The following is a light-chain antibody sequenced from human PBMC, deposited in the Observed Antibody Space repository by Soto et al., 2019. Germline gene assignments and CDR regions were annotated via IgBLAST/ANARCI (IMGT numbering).Light chain of an antibody. CDR1: SSDVGAYNY. Sequence: QSALTQPASVSGSPGQSITISCTGTSSDVGAYNYVSWYQQHPGRAPKLMIYEVSDRPSGISNRFSGSKSGNTASLTISGLQAGDEADYYCSSYSSSNTPVLFGGGTKLTVL. J-gene: IGLJ2*01. CDR2: EVS. V-gene: IGLV2-14*01. CDR3: SSYSSSNTPVL.